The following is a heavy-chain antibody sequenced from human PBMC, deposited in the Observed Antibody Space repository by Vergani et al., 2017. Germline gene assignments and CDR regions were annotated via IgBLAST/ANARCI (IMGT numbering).Heavy chain of an antibody. CDR2: ISAYNGNT. CDR3: ASLGSGKDYYFDY. Sequence: VQLVQSGAEVKKPGESLKISCKGSGYSFTSYGISWVRQAPGQGLEWMGWISAYNGNTNYAQKLQGRVTMTTDTSTSTAYMELRSLRSDDTAVYYCASLGSGKDYYFDYWGQGTLVTVSS. V-gene: IGHV1-18*01. J-gene: IGHJ4*02. CDR1: GYSFTSYG. D-gene: IGHD5-12*01.